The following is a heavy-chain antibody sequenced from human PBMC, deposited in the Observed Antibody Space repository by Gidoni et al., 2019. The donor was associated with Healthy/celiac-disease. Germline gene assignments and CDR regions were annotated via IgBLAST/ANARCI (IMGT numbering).Heavy chain of an antibody. CDR3: ARALTPWDFWSGYDY. CDR1: GFTFSSYS. D-gene: IGHD3-3*01. J-gene: IGHJ4*02. V-gene: IGHV3-21*01. Sequence: EVQLVESGGGLVKPGGSLRLSCAASGFTFSSYSMNWVRQAPGKGLEWVSSISSSSSYIYYADSVKGRFTISRDNAKNSLYLQMNSLRAEDTAVYYCARALTPWDFWSGYDYWGQGTLVTVSS. CDR2: ISSSSSYI.